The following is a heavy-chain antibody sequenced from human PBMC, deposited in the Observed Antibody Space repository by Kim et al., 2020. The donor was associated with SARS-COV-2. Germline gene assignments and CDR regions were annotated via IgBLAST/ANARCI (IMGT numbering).Heavy chain of an antibody. CDR3: TREGWQLDPFDY. V-gene: IGHV3-49*04. CDR2: IRSKAYGGTT. J-gene: IGHJ4*02. Sequence: GGSLRLSCTASGFTFGDYAMSWVRQAPGKGLEWVGFIRSKAYGGTTEYAASVKGRFTISRDDSKSIAYLQMNSLKTEDTAVYYCTREGWQLDPFDYWGQGTLVTVSS. D-gene: IGHD6-13*01. CDR1: GFTFGDYA.